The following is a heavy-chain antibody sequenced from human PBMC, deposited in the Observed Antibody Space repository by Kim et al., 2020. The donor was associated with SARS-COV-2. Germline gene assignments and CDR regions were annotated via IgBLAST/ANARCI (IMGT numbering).Heavy chain of an antibody. Sequence: GGSLRLSCAASGFTFSSYAMTWVRQAPGKGLEWVSTISGSANSTYYAESVKGRFTISRDNSKSTLYLQMNSLRAEDTALYYCAKDRGWYCTSINCKSDYWGQGTLVTVSS. J-gene: IGHJ4*02. CDR2: ISGSANST. D-gene: IGHD2-2*01. V-gene: IGHV3-23*01. CDR1: GFTFSSYA. CDR3: AKDRGWYCTSINCKSDY.